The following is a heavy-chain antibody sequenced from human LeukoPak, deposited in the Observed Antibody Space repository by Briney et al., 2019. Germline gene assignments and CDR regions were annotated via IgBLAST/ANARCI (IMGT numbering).Heavy chain of an antibody. CDR3: ASIGGATALDY. CDR2: INWNGGST. V-gene: IGHV3-20*04. D-gene: IGHD1-26*01. CDR1: GFTFDDYG. J-gene: IGHJ4*02. Sequence: GGSLRLSCAASGFTFDDYGMSWVRQAPGKGLEWVSGINWNGGSTGYADSVKGRFTISRDNAKSSLYLQMNSLRAEDTALYYCASIGGATALDYWGQGTLVTVSS.